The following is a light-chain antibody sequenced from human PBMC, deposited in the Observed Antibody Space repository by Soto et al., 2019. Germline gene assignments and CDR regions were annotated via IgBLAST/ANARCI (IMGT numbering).Light chain of an antibody. CDR2: DAS. V-gene: IGKV3-11*01. Sequence: DILLTQSPSTLSLSPGERATISCRASQSVSSYLTWYQQKPGQAPRLLIYDASNRATGIPARFSGSGSGTDFSLTISSLQPEDFAIYYCQQRSNWPPTFGEGTKVEIK. J-gene: IGKJ4*01. CDR3: QQRSNWPPT. CDR1: QSVSSY.